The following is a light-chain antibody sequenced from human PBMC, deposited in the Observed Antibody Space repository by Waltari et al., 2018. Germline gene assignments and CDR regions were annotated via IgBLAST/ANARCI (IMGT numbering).Light chain of an antibody. Sequence: IRMTQSPSSLSASTGDSVTITCRASQAISSYLAWYQQKPGKAPKFLIYATSTLQSGVPSRFSGSGFGTDFTLTINCLQSEDFATYYCQQYYNYPWTFGQGTKVEIK. CDR3: QQYYNYPWT. V-gene: IGKV1-8*01. CDR1: QAISSY. CDR2: ATS. J-gene: IGKJ1*01.